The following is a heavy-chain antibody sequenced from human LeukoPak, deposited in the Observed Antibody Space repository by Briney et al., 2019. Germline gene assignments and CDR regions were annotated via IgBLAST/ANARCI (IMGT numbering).Heavy chain of an antibody. D-gene: IGHD4-17*01. CDR2: ISSSGSTI. J-gene: IGHJ4*02. CDR3: ARVGLYGDNDY. Sequence: PGGSLRLSCAASGFTFSSYEMNWVRQAPGKGLEWVSYISSSGSTIYYADSVKGRFTISRDNAKNSLYLQMNSLRAEDTAVYYCARVGLYGDNDYWGQGTLVTVSS. V-gene: IGHV3-48*03. CDR1: GFTFSSYE.